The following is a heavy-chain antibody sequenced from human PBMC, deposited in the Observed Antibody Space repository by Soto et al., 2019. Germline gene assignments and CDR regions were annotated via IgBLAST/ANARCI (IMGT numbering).Heavy chain of an antibody. J-gene: IGHJ3*02. CDR3: ATGQQVRMADI. V-gene: IGHV3-11*03. Sequence: QVQLLESGGGLVKPGGSLRLSCAASEFTVSAYYMAWIRQAPGKGLDWISYISDDSRYTNYADSVKGRFTISRDNGKNSLYLQMSNLRVEDTAVYCCATGQQVRMADIWGQGTMVTVSS. CDR1: EFTVSAYY. CDR2: ISDDSRYT. D-gene: IGHD6-13*01.